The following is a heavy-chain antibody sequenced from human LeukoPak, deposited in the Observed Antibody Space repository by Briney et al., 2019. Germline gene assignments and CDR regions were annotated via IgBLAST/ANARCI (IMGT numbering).Heavy chain of an antibody. Sequence: GASLQISSKGSGYIFTSYWITWVRQMPGRGLEWMGMIDPTDSYTNYSPSFQGHVTISTDKSISTAYLQWSSLNASDTAIYYCARRGRSSSNFDFWGQGTLVTVSS. CDR1: GYIFTSYW. D-gene: IGHD6-6*01. J-gene: IGHJ4*02. V-gene: IGHV5-10-1*01. CDR3: ARRGRSSSNFDF. CDR2: IDPTDSYT.